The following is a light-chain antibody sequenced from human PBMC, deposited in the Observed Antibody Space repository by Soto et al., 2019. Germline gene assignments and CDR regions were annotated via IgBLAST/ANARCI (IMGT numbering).Light chain of an antibody. CDR1: QSISSY. CDR2: DAS. V-gene: IGKV3-20*01. CDR3: QQYGSSPRT. J-gene: IGKJ1*01. Sequence: EVVLTQSPDTLSLPPWERATLSGRASQSISSYLAWYQQKPGQAPRLLLYDASSRATGIPDRFSGSGSGTDFTLTISRLEPEDFAVYYCQQYGSSPRTFGQGTKVDIK.